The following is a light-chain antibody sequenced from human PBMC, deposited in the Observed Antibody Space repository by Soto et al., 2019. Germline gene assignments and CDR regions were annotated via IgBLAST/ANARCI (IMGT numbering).Light chain of an antibody. Sequence: QSVLTQPPSASGTPGQRVTISCSGSSSNIGSNTVNWYQQFPGTAPKLLIYNNNQRPSGVPDRFSGSKSGTSASLAIGGLQSEDEADYYCAAWDDSLNGVVFGGGTKLTVL. CDR3: AAWDDSLNGVV. J-gene: IGLJ2*01. CDR1: SSNIGSNT. CDR2: NNN. V-gene: IGLV1-44*01.